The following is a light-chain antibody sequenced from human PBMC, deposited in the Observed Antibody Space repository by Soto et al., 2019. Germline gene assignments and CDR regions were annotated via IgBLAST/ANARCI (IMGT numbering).Light chain of an antibody. Sequence: QSVLTQPPSVSAPPGQKVTISCSGSSSNMGNNYVSWYQQLPGTAPKLLIYDNNNRPSGIPDRFSGSKSGTSATLGITGLQTVDEADYYCGTWDSSLSSFVFGTGTKLTVL. CDR2: DNN. CDR1: SSNMGNNY. J-gene: IGLJ1*01. CDR3: GTWDSSLSSFV. V-gene: IGLV1-51*01.